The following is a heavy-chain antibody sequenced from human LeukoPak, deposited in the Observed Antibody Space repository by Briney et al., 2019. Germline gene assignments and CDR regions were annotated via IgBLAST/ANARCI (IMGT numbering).Heavy chain of an antibody. V-gene: IGHV3-7*01. CDR1: GFSFSRSW. CDR3: VRDGPFGSGTFGY. Sequence: GGSLRLSCVASGFSFSRSWMSWVRQAPGKGQEWVANIKVDGSEKHYLDSVEGRFIISRDNAKNSLHLQMNNLRAEDTAEYYCVRDGPFGSGTFGYWAQGTLVSVSS. J-gene: IGHJ4*02. CDR2: IKVDGSEK. D-gene: IGHD3-10*01.